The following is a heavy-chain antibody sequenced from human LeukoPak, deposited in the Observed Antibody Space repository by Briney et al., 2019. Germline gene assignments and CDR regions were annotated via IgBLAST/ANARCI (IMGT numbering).Heavy chain of an antibody. CDR3: ASYYYGSGTPHDAFDI. J-gene: IGHJ3*02. Sequence: GASVKASGKASGYTFTSYYMHWVRQAPGQGLEWMGIINPSDGSTSYAQKFQGRVTMTRDTSTSTVYMELSSLRSEDTAVYYCASYYYGSGTPHDAFDIWGQGTMVTVSS. D-gene: IGHD3-10*01. V-gene: IGHV1-46*01. CDR1: GYTFTSYY. CDR2: INPSDGST.